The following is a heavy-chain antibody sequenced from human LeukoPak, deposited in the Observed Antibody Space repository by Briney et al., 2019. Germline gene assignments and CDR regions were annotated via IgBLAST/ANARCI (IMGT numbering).Heavy chain of an antibody. J-gene: IGHJ4*02. CDR1: GGSISSHY. CDR3: ARASGGYGDPFDY. CDR2: FYYSGST. D-gene: IGHD4-17*01. V-gene: IGHV4-59*11. Sequence: SETLSLTCSVSGGSISSHYWSWIRQPPGKGLEWVGYFYYSGSTNYNPSLKSRVTISIDTSKNQFSLKLRSVTAADAAVYYCARASGGYGDPFDYWGQGTLVTVSS.